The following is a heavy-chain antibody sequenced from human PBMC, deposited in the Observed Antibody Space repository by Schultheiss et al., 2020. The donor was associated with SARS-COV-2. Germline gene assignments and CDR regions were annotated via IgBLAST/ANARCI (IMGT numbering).Heavy chain of an antibody. J-gene: IGHJ1*01. CDR3: AKGGYSYGYPSAEYFQH. CDR1: GFTFSSYA. Sequence: GGSLRLSCAASGFTFSSYAMSWVRQAPGKGLVWVSRINSDGISTSYADSVKGRFTISRDNSKNTLYLQMNSLRAEDTAVYYCAKGGYSYGYPSAEYFQHWGQGTLVTVSS. CDR2: INSDGIST. D-gene: IGHD5-18*01. V-gene: IGHV3-23*01.